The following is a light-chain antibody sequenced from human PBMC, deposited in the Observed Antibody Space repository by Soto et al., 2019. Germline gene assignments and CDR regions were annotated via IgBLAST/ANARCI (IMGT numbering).Light chain of an antibody. CDR1: QSVLSSSNHQNY. J-gene: IGKJ4*01. Sequence: DIVMTQSPDSLAVSLGERATINCKSSQSVLSSSNHQNYLSWYQQKPGQPPELIIYWASTRKSGVPDRFSGSGSGTDFTLTINSRQAEDVAVYYCQQYFGTPLTFGGGTKVEIK. V-gene: IGKV4-1*01. CDR3: QQYFGTPLT. CDR2: WAS.